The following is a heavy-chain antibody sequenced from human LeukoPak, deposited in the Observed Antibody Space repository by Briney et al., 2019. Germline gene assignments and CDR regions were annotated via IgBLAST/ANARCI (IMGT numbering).Heavy chain of an antibody. CDR2: ISSSSSYI. Sequence: GGSLRLSCAASGFTFSSYSMNWVRQAPGKGLAWVSSISSSSSYIYYADSVKGRFTISRDNAKNSLYLQMNSLRAEDTAVYYCARDASIAVDYWGQGTLVTVSS. J-gene: IGHJ4*02. CDR1: GFTFSSYS. CDR3: ARDASIAVDY. V-gene: IGHV3-21*01. D-gene: IGHD6-6*01.